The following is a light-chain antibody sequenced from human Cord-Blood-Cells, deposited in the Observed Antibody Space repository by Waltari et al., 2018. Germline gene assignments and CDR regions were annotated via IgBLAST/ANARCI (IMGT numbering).Light chain of an antibody. CDR3: QQSYSTPFT. CDR2: AAS. CDR1: QSISSD. Sequence: DMQMTQSPSSLSASVGDRVTITCRASQSISSDLNWYQQKPGTAPKLLFYAASTLQSGVPSRFCVSGSRTEFSLTISSLQPEDFSTYYCQQSYSTPFTFRGGTKVEIK. V-gene: IGKV1-39*01. J-gene: IGKJ4*01.